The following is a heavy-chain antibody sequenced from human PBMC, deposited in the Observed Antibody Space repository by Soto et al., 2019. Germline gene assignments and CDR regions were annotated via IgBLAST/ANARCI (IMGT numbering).Heavy chain of an antibody. CDR3: AMEYCSSTSCYRDY. CDR2: IIPILGIA. D-gene: IGHD2-2*02. V-gene: IGHV1-69*02. CDR1: GGTFSSYT. Sequence: QVQLVQSGAEVKKPGSSVKVSCKASGGTFSSYTISWVRQAPGQGLEWMGRIIPILGIANYAQKFQGRVTLTADNSTSTAYMELSGLRSEDAAVYYCAMEYCSSTSCYRDYWGQGTLVTVSS. J-gene: IGHJ4*02.